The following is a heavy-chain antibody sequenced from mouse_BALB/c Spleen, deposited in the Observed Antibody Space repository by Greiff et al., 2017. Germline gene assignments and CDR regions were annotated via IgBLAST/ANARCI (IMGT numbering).Heavy chain of an antibody. J-gene: IGHJ2*01. V-gene: IGHV5-4*02. D-gene: IGHD2-4*01. CDR1: GFTFSDYY. Sequence: EVNVVESGGGLVKPGGSLKLSCAASGFTFSDYYMYWVRQTPEKRLEWVATISDGGSYTYYPDSVKGRFTISRDNAKNNLYLQMSSLKSEDTAMYYCARDNDYDGVAYWGQGTTLTVSS. CDR3: ARDNDYDGVAY. CDR2: ISDGGSYT.